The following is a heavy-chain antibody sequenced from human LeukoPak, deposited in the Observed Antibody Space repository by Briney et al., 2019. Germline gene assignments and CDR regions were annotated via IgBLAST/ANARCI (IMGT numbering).Heavy chain of an antibody. Sequence: GGSLRLSCAASGFTFNSYGMHWVRQAPGKGLEWVANIKQDGSQEYYVDSVKGRFTISRDNGKNSLYLQMNSLRAEDTAVYYCARHYDSTGYSLDYWGQGTLVTVSS. CDR3: ARHYDSTGYSLDY. V-gene: IGHV3-7*01. J-gene: IGHJ4*02. D-gene: IGHD3-22*01. CDR1: GFTFNSYG. CDR2: IKQDGSQE.